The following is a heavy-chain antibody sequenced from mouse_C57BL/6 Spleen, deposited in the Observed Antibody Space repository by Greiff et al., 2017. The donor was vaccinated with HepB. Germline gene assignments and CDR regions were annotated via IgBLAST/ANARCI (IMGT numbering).Heavy chain of an antibody. V-gene: IGHV3-6*01. D-gene: IGHD1-1*01. Sequence: EVKLQESGPGLVKPSQSLFLTCSVTGYSITSGYYWNWIRQFPGNKLAWMGYISYDGSNNYNPSLKNRISITRDTSKNQFFLKLNSVTTEDTATYYCARGPNGSSPGYFDVWGTGTTVTVSS. CDR2: ISYDGSN. J-gene: IGHJ1*03. CDR1: GYSITSGYY. CDR3: ARGPNGSSPGYFDV.